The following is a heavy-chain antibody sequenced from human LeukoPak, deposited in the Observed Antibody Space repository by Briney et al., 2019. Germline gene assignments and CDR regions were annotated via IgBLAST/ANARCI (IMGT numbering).Heavy chain of an antibody. Sequence: TSETLSLTCTVPSGSISSDYWSWIRQPAEKGLEWIGRIYTNGNTNYNPSLKSRVTMSVDTSKNQCSLKLTSMTAADTAVYYCARRHYGSGIDYWGQGTLVTVSS. V-gene: IGHV4-4*07. D-gene: IGHD3-10*01. CDR3: ARRHYGSGIDY. CDR1: SGSISSDY. CDR2: IYTNGNT. J-gene: IGHJ4*02.